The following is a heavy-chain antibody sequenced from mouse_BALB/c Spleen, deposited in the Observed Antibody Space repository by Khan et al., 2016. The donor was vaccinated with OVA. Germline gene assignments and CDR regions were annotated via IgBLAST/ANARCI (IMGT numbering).Heavy chain of an antibody. CDR1: GYTFTDYS. CDR3: AIRDYFYY. Sequence: VQLQQSGPELVRPGVSVKISCKGSGYTFTDYSMHWVKQSHAKSLEWIGVISTDSVNTNYNQKFKGKATLTVDKSSSTAYMELARMTSEDSAIYYCAIRDYFYYWGQGTTLTVSS. V-gene: IGHV1S137*01. CDR2: ISTDSVNT. J-gene: IGHJ2*01.